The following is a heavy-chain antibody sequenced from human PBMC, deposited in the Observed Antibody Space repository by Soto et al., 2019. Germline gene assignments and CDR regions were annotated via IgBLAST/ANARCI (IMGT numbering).Heavy chain of an antibody. CDR2: IFHSGNA. J-gene: IGHJ4*02. V-gene: IGHV4-38-2*02. Sequence: PSETLSLTCAASGYSISSGDYWGWIRQPPGKGLEWIGSIFHSGNAYYNPSLKSRVTISIDTSKNQFSLKLSSVTAADTAVYYCSRDTGICMEYFDYWGQGTLVTVS. CDR1: GYSISSGDY. CDR3: SRDTGICMEYFDY. D-gene: IGHD2-8*02.